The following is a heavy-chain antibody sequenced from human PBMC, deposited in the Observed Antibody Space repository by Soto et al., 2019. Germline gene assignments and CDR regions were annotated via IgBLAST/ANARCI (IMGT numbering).Heavy chain of an antibody. CDR3: ASEYSSSLSADYYYGMDV. CDR1: GYSFTSYW. Sequence: GESLKISCKGSGYSFTSYWISWVRQMPGKGLEWMGRIDPSDSYTNYSPSFQGHVTISADKSISTAYLQWSSLKASGTAMYYCASEYSSSLSADYYYGMDVWGQGTTVTVSS. J-gene: IGHJ6*02. V-gene: IGHV5-10-1*01. CDR2: IDPSDSYT. D-gene: IGHD6-6*01.